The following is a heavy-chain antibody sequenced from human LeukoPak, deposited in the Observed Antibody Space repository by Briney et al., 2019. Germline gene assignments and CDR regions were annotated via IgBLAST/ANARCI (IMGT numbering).Heavy chain of an antibody. J-gene: IGHJ3*02. V-gene: IGHV1-58*01. CDR2: IVVGSGNT. CDR3: ASYKVPRGAFDI. D-gene: IGHD3-10*01. CDR1: GFTFTSSA. Sequence: ASVKVSCKASGFTFTSSAVQWVRQARGQRLEWIGWIVVGSGNTNYAQKFQERVTITRDMSTSTAYMELSSLRSEDTAVYYCASYKVPRGAFDIWGQGTMVTVSS.